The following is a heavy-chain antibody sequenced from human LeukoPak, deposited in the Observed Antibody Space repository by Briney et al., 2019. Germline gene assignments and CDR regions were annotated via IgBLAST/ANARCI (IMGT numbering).Heavy chain of an antibody. CDR2: ISGSGGST. D-gene: IGHD2-15*01. CDR3: ARDLVVAATTEYFQH. CDR1: GFTFSSYA. Sequence: GGSLRLSCAASGFTFSSYAMSWVRQAPGKGLEWVSAISGSGGSTYYADSVKGRFTIPRDNSKNTLYLQMNSLRAEDTAVYYCARDLVVAATTEYFQHWGQGTLVTVSS. V-gene: IGHV3-23*01. J-gene: IGHJ1*01.